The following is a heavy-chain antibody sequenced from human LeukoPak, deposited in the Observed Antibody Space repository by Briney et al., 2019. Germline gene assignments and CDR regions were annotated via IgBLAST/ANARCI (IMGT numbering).Heavy chain of an antibody. D-gene: IGHD3-10*01. CDR2: INHSGST. V-gene: IGHV4-34*01. CDR3: ARGRRLIRGVIPSYFDY. Sequence: PSETLSLTCAVYGGSFSGYYWSWIRQPPGKGLEWIGEINHSGSTNYNPSLKSRVTISVDTSKNQFSLKLSSVTAADTAVYYCARGRRLIRGVIPSYFDYWGQGTLVTVSS. J-gene: IGHJ4*02. CDR1: GGSFSGYY.